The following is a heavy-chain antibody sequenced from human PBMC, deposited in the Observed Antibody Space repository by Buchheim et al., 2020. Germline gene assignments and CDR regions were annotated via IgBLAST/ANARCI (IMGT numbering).Heavy chain of an antibody. CDR3: ARALAAGYDYVWGSYRYDYFDY. CDR2: ISYDGSNK. V-gene: IGHV3-30*04. CDR1: GFTFSSYA. Sequence: QVQLVESGGGVVQPGRSLRLSCAASGFTFSSYAMHWVRQAPGRGLEWMAVISYDGSNKYYADSVKGRFTISRDNSKKTLYLQMNSLRAEDTAVYYCARALAAGYDYVWGSYRYDYFDYWGQGTL. D-gene: IGHD3-16*02. J-gene: IGHJ4*02.